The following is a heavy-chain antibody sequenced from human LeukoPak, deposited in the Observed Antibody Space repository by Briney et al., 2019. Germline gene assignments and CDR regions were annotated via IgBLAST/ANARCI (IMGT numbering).Heavy chain of an antibody. D-gene: IGHD3-10*01. CDR1: GGSISSYY. J-gene: IGHJ6*02. Sequence: SETLSLTCTVSGGSISSYYWSWIRQPPGKGLEWIGYIYYSESTNYNPSLKSRVTISVDTSKNQFSLKLSSVTAADTAVYYCARDVYYGSGSYYRGYYGMDVWGQGTTVTVSS. CDR3: ARDVYYGSGSYYRGYYGMDV. CDR2: IYYSEST. V-gene: IGHV4-59*01.